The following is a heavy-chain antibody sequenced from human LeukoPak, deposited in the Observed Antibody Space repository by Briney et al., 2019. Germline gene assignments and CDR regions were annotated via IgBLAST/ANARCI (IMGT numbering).Heavy chain of an antibody. D-gene: IGHD6-13*01. V-gene: IGHV3-30*18. CDR3: AKGYSSSWYFAFDI. CDR1: GFAFNSYG. CDR2: ISHDGSNT. J-gene: IGHJ3*02. Sequence: PGGSLRLSCAASGFAFNSYGMHWVRQAPGKGLEWLAIISHDGSNTYYADSVKGRITISRDNSKNTLYLQMNSLRAEDTALYYCAKGYSSSWYFAFDIWGQGTMVTVSS.